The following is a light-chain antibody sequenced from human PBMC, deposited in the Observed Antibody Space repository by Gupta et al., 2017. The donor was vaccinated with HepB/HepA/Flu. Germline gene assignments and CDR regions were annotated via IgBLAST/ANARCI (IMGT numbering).Light chain of an antibody. CDR3: QQYGRSPPT. J-gene: IGKJ4*01. V-gene: IGKV3-20*01. Sequence: DIVLTQSPGTLSLSPGERVTRSCRASQSVSSNFLAWYQQKPGQAHRLLIDGASSRATDIPDRVSGSGSGTDFTLTISRLEPEDFAVYYCQQYGRSPPTFGGGTKVEIK. CDR1: QSVSSNF. CDR2: GAS.